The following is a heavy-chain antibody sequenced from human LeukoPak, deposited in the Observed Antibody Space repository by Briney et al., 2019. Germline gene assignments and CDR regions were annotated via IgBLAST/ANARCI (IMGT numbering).Heavy chain of an antibody. CDR2: IYYSGST. J-gene: IGHJ2*01. CDR1: GGSISSSSYY. Sequence: SETLSLTCTVSGGSISSSSYYWGWIRQPPGKGLEWIGSIYYSGSTYYNPSLKSRVTISVDTSKNQFSLKLSSVTAADTAVYYCAREDGSSWSIWYFDLWGRGTLVTVSS. V-gene: IGHV4-39*07. D-gene: IGHD6-13*01. CDR3: AREDGSSWSIWYFDL.